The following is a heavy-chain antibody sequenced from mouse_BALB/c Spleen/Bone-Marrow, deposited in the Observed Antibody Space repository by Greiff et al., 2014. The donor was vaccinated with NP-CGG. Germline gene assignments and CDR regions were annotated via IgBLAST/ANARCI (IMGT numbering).Heavy chain of an antibody. CDR1: GFTFSSYG. V-gene: IGHV5-6-3*01. CDR3: ARDYDYDY. Sequence: EVKLVESGGGLVQPGGSLKLSCAASGFTFSSYGMSWVRQTPDKRLELVATINSNGGSTYYPDSVKGRFTISRDNAKNTLYLQMSSLKSEDTAMYYCARDYDYDYWGQGTSLTVPS. CDR2: INSNGGST. J-gene: IGHJ2*02. D-gene: IGHD2-4*01.